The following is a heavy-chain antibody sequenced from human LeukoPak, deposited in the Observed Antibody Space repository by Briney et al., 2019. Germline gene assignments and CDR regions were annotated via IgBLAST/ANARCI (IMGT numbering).Heavy chain of an antibody. CDR2: IYYTGST. Sequence: PSETLCLTSTVSVGSIRSDYSGGIRHPPGGGVEWIGYIYYTGSTNYNSFLKSRVTMSIDTSNYQFSLKLSSTPAADTAVYYCASEGPAFSAFDMWGAATMVTASS. V-gene: IGHV4-59*01. J-gene: IGHJ3*02. CDR3: ASEGPAFSAFDM. CDR1: VGSIRSDY.